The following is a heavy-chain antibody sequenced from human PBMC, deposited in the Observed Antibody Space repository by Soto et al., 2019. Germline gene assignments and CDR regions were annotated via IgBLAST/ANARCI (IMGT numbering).Heavy chain of an antibody. V-gene: IGHV4-39*01. CDR3: ARQHISFVVVVAATHYWFDP. Sequence: SETLSLTCTVSGGSISSSSYYWGWIRQPPGKGLEWIGSIYYSGSTYYNPSLKSRVTISVDTSKNQFSLKLSSVTAADTAVYYCARQHISFVVVVAATHYWFDPWGQGTLVTVSS. CDR2: IYYSGST. CDR1: GGSISSSSYY. D-gene: IGHD2-15*01. J-gene: IGHJ5*02.